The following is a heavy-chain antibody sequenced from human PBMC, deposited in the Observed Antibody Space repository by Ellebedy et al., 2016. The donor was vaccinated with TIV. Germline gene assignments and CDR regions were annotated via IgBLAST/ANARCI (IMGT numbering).Heavy chain of an antibody. V-gene: IGHV1-2*02. D-gene: IGHD1-26*01. CDR2: INPNSGGT. J-gene: IGHJ4*02. CDR3: ARDKSGSYHPYFDY. Sequence: ASVKVSXXASGYTFTGYYMHWVRQAPGQGLEWMGWINPNSGGTNYAQKFQGRVTMTRDTSISTAYMELSRLRSDDTAVYYCARDKSGSYHPYFDYWGQGTLVTVSS. CDR1: GYTFTGYY.